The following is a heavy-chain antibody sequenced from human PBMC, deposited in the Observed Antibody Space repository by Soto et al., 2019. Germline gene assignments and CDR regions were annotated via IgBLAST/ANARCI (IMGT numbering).Heavy chain of an antibody. V-gene: IGHV3-7*03. D-gene: IGHD2-2*02. Sequence: GGSLGLSCAASGFPFSSYWMSWVRPAPGKGVEWVANIKPDGSVKYYVDSVKGDLTISRDNAKNSLYLQMNSLRAEHTALYYCARNPYCSSTSCYTGIFDYWGQGTMVTASS. CDR2: IKPDGSVK. CDR1: GFPFSSYW. J-gene: IGHJ4*02. CDR3: ARNPYCSSTSCYTGIFDY.